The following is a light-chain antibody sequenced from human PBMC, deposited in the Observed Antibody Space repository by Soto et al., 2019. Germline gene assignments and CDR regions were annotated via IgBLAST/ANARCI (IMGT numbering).Light chain of an antibody. CDR3: AAWDDSLNGYV. CDR1: SSNIGSNT. CDR2: SNN. Sequence: QSLLTQLPSASGTPGQRVTISCSGSSSNIGSNTVNWYQQLPGTAPKLLIYSNNQRPSGVPDRFSGSKSGTSASLAISGLQSEDEADYYCAAWDDSLNGYVFGTGTKLTVL. J-gene: IGLJ1*01. V-gene: IGLV1-44*01.